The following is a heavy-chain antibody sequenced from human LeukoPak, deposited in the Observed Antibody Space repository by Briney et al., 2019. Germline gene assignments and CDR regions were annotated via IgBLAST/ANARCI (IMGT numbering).Heavy chain of an antibody. V-gene: IGHV1-18*01. CDR2: ISAYNGNT. D-gene: IGHD6-19*01. CDR1: GYTLTELS. Sequence: ASVKVSCKVSGYTLTELSMHWVRQAPGQGLEWMGWISAYNGNTNYAQKLQGRVTMTTDTSTSTAYMELRSLRSDDTAVYYCARSDGYSSGLTPFDYWGQGTLVTVSS. CDR3: ARSDGYSSGLTPFDY. J-gene: IGHJ4*02.